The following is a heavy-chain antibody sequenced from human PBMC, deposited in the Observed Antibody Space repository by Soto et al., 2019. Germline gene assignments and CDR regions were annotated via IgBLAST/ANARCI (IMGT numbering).Heavy chain of an antibody. CDR3: ARYRYYFDASGNYRTHAFDI. CDR2: IYHGGSA. J-gene: IGHJ3*02. CDR1: GDSISSGYY. D-gene: IGHD3-22*01. V-gene: IGHV4-38-2*01. Sequence: PSETLSLTCAVSGDSISSGYYWACIRQPPGKGLEWIGSIYHGGSAYYNPSLNSRVTILVDTSNKQVSLRVTSVTAADTAVYYCARYRYYFDASGNYRTHAFDIWGPGTLVTVSS.